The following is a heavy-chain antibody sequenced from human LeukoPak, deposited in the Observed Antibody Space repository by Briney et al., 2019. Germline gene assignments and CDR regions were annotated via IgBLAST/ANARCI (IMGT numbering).Heavy chain of an antibody. D-gene: IGHD1-26*01. CDR1: GGSISSYY. J-gene: IGHJ4*02. V-gene: IGHV4-59*01. Sequence: SETLSLTCTVSGGSISSYYWSWIRQPPGKGLEWIGYIYYSGSTNYNPSLKSRVTISVDTSKIQFSLKLSSLTAADTAVYYCARDRDSGSFEFDYWGQGTLVTVSS. CDR3: ARDRDSGSFEFDY. CDR2: IYYSGST.